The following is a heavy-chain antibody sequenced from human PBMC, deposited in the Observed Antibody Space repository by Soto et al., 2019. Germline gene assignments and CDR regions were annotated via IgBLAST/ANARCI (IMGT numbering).Heavy chain of an antibody. CDR3: ARDTSHYFDH. Sequence: ASVKVSCKASGYTFITYGVTWVRQAPGQGLEWMGWITPYNCKTHYAQKFQDRVTMTTDTAATTAYMELRSLTSDDSAMYFCARDTSHYFDHWGQGILVTVSS. CDR2: ITPYNCKT. D-gene: IGHD2-2*01. CDR1: GYTFITYG. J-gene: IGHJ4*02. V-gene: IGHV1-18*01.